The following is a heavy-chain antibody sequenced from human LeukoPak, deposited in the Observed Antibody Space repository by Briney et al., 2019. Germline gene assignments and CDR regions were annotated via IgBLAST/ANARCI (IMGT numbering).Heavy chain of an antibody. V-gene: IGHV3-66*01. CDR3: ARDSSGNGMDV. CDR1: GFTVSGNY. D-gene: IGHD6-19*01. J-gene: IGHJ6*02. Sequence: GGSLRLSCAASGFTVSGNYMSWVRQAPEKGLEWVSVFYSGGSTYYADSVKGRFTISRDNSKNTVYLQMNSLRAEDTGVYYCARDSSGNGMDVWGQGTTVTVSS. CDR2: FYSGGST.